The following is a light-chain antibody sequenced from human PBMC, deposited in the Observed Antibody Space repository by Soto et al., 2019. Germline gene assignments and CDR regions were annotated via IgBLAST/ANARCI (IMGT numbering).Light chain of an antibody. CDR2: KVS. CDR1: QSLVASDGYTY. V-gene: IGKV2-24*01. Sequence: DIVLTQTPLSSPVTLGQPASFSCRSSQSLVASDGYTYLSWLHQRPGQPPRLLLYKVSSRFPGDPDRVSGSGAVTDFSVTPSRVEAEDVGVYYCTQSTRVPRTFGLGTKLESK. CDR3: TQSTRVPRT. J-gene: IGKJ2*01.